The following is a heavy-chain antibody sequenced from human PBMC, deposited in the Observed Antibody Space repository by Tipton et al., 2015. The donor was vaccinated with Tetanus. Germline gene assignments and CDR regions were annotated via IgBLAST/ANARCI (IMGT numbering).Heavy chain of an antibody. CDR1: GSTFREYW. V-gene: IGHV3-7*03. CDR2: IQNDGGET. J-gene: IGHJ3*01. CDR3: ARLGRNSLGAFDV. Sequence: QLVQSGGGLLQPGGSLRLSCAASGSTFREYWMSWVRQAPGKGLEWVANIQNDGGETYHLESVRGRFTISRDNGKNSVYLQMNSLRPEDTAVYYCARLGRNSLGAFDVWGQGTLVSVSS. D-gene: IGHD7-27*01.